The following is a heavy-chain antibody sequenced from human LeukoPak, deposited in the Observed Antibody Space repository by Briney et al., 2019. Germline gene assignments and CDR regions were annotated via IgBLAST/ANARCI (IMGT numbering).Heavy chain of an antibody. V-gene: IGHV3-7*01. J-gene: IGHJ4*02. Sequence: PGGSLRLSCTGFGFTFSSYAFHWVRQAPSKGLEWVANIKQDGSEKYYVDSVKGRFTISRDNAKNSLYLQMNSLRAEDTAVYYCATSGGYSYGYDRSFFDYWGQGTLVTVSS. D-gene: IGHD5-18*01. CDR2: IKQDGSEK. CDR1: GFTFSSYA. CDR3: ATSGGYSYGYDRSFFDY.